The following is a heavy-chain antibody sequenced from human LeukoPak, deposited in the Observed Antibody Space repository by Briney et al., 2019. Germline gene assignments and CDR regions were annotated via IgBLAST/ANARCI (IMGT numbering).Heavy chain of an antibody. J-gene: IGHJ3*02. V-gene: IGHV3-7*01. CDR1: GFTFNNYW. CDR3: ARGDFSDYGDYVDAFDI. Sequence: PGGPLRLSCAASGFTFNNYWMSWVRQAPGKGLQWVANIKQGGSAKFYVDSVKGRFTISRDNPKNSLYLRMNSLRVEDTAVYYCARGDFSDYGDYVDAFDIWGQGTMVTVSS. CDR2: IKQGGSAK. D-gene: IGHD4-17*01.